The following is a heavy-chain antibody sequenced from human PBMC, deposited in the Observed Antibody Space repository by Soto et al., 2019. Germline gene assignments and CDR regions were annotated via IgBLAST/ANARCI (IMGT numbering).Heavy chain of an antibody. V-gene: IGHV2-5*02. D-gene: IGHD6-19*01. CDR3: AHRRGGSGWDLGYNWFDP. Sequence: QITLKESGPTLVKPTQTLTLTCTFSGFSLSTSGVGVGWIRQPPGKALEWLALIYWDHDKRYSPSLKSRLTITKDTSKNQVVLTMTNMDPVDTATYYCAHRRGGSGWDLGYNWFDPWGQGTLVTVSS. CDR2: IYWDHDK. CDR1: GFSLSTSGVG. J-gene: IGHJ5*02.